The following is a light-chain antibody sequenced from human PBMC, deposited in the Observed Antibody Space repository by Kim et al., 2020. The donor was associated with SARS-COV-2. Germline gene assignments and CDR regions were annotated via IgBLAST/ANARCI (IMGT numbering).Light chain of an antibody. CDR2: TAA. V-gene: IGKV1-5*03. CDR1: QSISSW. Sequence: SASVEDRVTITCRASQSISSWLAWYQQKPGKAPKRLIYTAASLESGVPSRFSGGGSGTEFTLPISSLQPDDFATYFCQQYNSYCTFGQGTKVDI. J-gene: IGKJ1*01. CDR3: QQYNSYCT.